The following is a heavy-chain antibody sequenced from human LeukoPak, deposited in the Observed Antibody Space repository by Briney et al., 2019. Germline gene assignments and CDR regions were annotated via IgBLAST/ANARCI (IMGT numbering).Heavy chain of an antibody. CDR3: ARSHRGDFQH. CDR2: INHSGST. Sequence: SETLSLTCAVYGGSFSGYYWSWIRQPPGKGLEWIGEINHSGSTNYNPSLKSRVTISVDTSKNQFSLKLSSVTAADTAVYYCARSHRGDFQHWGQGTLVTVSS. D-gene: IGHD1-14*01. V-gene: IGHV4-34*01. CDR1: GGSFSGYY. J-gene: IGHJ1*01.